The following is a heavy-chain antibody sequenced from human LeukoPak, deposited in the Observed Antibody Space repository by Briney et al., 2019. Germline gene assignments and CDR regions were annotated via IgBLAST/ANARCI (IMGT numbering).Heavy chain of an antibody. CDR2: INHSGST. CDR3: ARGLRYCSSTSCYTGFYYHYYYMDV. D-gene: IGHD2-2*02. J-gene: IGHJ6*03. Sequence: SETLSLTCAVYGGSFSGYYWSWIRQPPGKGLEWTGEINHSGSTNYNPSLKSRVTISVDTSKNQFSLKLSSVTAADTAVYYCARGLRYCSSTSCYTGFYYHYYYMDVWGKGTTVTVSS. CDR1: GGSFSGYY. V-gene: IGHV4-34*01.